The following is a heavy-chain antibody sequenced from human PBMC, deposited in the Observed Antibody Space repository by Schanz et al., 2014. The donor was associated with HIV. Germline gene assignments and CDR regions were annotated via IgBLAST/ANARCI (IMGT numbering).Heavy chain of an antibody. CDR2: ISYEGTKK. Sequence: QVQLVESGGGVVQPGRSLRLSWAASGFTFDSYGIHWVRQAPGKGLEWGAVISYEGTKKKFADSVKGRFTISRDNSKNTLYLQMKSLRPEDTAVYYCAKDRNHYDSRYRGKGNYYYYYGMDVWGQGTTVTVSS. CDR1: GFTFDSYG. J-gene: IGHJ6*02. D-gene: IGHD3-22*01. V-gene: IGHV3-30*18. CDR3: AKDRNHYDSRYRGKGNYYYYYGMDV.